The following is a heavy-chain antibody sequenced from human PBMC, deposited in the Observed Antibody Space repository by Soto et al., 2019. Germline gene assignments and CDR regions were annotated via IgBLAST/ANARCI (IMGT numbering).Heavy chain of an antibody. Sequence: PSETLSLTCAVYGGSFSGYYWSWIRQPPGKGLEWIGEINHSGSTNYNPSLKSRVTISVDTSKNQFSLKLSSVTAADTAVYYCARDLHDGHGDWFDPWGQGTLVTVSS. D-gene: IGHD2-8*01. V-gene: IGHV4-34*01. CDR3: ARDLHDGHGDWFDP. J-gene: IGHJ5*02. CDR1: GGSFSGYY. CDR2: INHSGST.